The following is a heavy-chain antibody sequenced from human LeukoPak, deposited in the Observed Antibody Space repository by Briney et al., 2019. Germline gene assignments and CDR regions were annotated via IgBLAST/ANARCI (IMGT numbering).Heavy chain of an antibody. D-gene: IGHD2-2*03. CDR1: GFTFRNYV. Sequence: GGSLRLSCAASGFTFRNYVIHWVRQAPGKGLEWVAVISFDGSNTYYADSVKGRFTISRDNSKNTVYLQVKSLRTEDTAVYYCAKKGMDIVLVPSASGYYNYGMDVWGQGTTVTVSS. J-gene: IGHJ6*02. CDR3: AKKGMDIVLVPSASGYYNYGMDV. V-gene: IGHV3-30*18. CDR2: ISFDGSNT.